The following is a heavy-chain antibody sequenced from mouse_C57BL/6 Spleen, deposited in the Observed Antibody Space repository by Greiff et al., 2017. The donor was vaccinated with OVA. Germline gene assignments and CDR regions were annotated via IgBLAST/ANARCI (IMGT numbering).Heavy chain of an antibody. V-gene: IGHV1-64*01. CDR3: ARDYGSSYRYFDV. D-gene: IGHD1-1*01. J-gene: IGHJ1*03. CDR2: IHPNSGST. CDR1: GYTFTSYW. Sequence: QVQLQQPGAELVKPGASVKLSCKASGYTFTSYWMPWVKQRPGQGLEWIGMIHPNSGSTNYNEKFKSKATLTVDKSSSTAYMQLSSLTSEDSAVYYCARDYGSSYRYFDVWGTGTTVTVSS.